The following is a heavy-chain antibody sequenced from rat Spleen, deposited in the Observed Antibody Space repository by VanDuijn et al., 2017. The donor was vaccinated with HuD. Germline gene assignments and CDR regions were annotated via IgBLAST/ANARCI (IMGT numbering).Heavy chain of an antibody. V-gene: IGHV5-7*01. J-gene: IGHJ2*01. CDR3: ARRHYGYTDYFDY. CDR1: GFTFSVYD. D-gene: IGHD1-9*01. CDR2: ISYGDSSGHSGT. Sequence: EVQLVESGGGLVQPGRSLKLSCAASGFTFSVYDMAWVRQAPTKGLEWVATISYGDSSGHSGTYYRDSVKGRFTISRDNAKSTLSLQMDSLRSEDTATYYCARRHYGYTDYFDYWGQGVMVTVSS.